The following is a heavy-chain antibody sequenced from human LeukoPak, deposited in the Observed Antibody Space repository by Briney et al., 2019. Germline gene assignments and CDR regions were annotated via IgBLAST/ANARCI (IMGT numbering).Heavy chain of an antibody. J-gene: IGHJ4*02. Sequence: GGSLRLSCAASGFTFSSYAMHWVRQAPGKGLEWVSGIGASGNTYYADSVKGRFSISRDNAKNSLYLQMNSLRAEDTAVYYCARTTRFLEWLLFPGLFDYWGQGTLVTVSS. CDR2: IGASGNT. D-gene: IGHD3-3*01. CDR1: GFTFSSYA. CDR3: ARTTRFLEWLLFPGLFDY. V-gene: IGHV3-23*01.